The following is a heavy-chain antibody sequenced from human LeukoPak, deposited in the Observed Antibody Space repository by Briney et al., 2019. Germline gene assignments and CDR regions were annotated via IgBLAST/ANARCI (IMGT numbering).Heavy chain of an antibody. CDR1: GYTFTGYY. CDR2: INPNSGGT. Sequence: ASVKVSCKASGYTFTGYYMHWVRQAPGQGLEWMGWINPNSGGTNYAQKFQGRVTMTRDTSISTAYMELSRLRSDDTAVYYCAREGIAAPYYYYMDVLGKGTTVTVSS. D-gene: IGHD6-13*01. CDR3: AREGIAAPYYYYMDV. V-gene: IGHV1-2*02. J-gene: IGHJ6*03.